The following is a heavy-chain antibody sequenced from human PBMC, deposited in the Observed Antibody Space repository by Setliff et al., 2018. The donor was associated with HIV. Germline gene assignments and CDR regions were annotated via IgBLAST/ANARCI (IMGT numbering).Heavy chain of an antibody. CDR3: ARDGHLYGQPFDY. CDR2: IYSGGDT. V-gene: IGHV3-53*01. CDR1: GFTVSSNY. J-gene: IGHJ4*02. D-gene: IGHD3-10*01. Sequence: GGSLRLSCAASGFTVSSNYMSWVRQAPGKGLEWVSLIYSGGDTYYADSVKGRFTISRDNSKNMLYLQLDSLSAEDAAVYFCARDGHLYGQPFDYWGQGALVTVSS.